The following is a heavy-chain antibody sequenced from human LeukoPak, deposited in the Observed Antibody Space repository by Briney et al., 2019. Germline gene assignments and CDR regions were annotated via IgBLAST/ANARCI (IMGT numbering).Heavy chain of an antibody. CDR1: GFTFSSYG. CDR3: AKEYSGSMYYFDY. V-gene: IGHV3-30*02. Sequence: GGSLRLSCAASGFTFSSYGMHWVRQAPGKGLEWVAFIRYDGSHKQYADSVKGRFTISRDNSKNTLYLQMNSLRAEDTALYYCAKEYSGSMYYFDYWGQGTLVTVSS. D-gene: IGHD1-26*01. CDR2: IRYDGSHK. J-gene: IGHJ4*02.